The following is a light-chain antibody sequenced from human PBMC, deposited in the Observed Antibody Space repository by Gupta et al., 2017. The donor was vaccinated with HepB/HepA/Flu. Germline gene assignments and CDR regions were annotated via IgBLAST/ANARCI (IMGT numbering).Light chain of an antibody. CDR1: SSNVGSNN. CDR3: AARDTSRNAVV. V-gene: IGLV1-44*01. CDR2: YND. Sequence: HSVLTQSPSISGPPGQRVTISSSGSSSNVGSNNVNWYQQLPGTAPKLLIYYNDGRPSGVPDRISGSKSGTSASLAISGLQAEDEADYYCAARDTSRNAVVFGGGTKLTVL. J-gene: IGLJ2*01.